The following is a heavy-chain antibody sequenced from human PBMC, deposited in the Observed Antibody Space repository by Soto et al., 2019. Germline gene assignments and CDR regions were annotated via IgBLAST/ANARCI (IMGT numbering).Heavy chain of an antibody. Sequence: ESLKISCQVFGDSFTGFWIGWVRQMPGKGLEWVASIYPRDSDIRYNPSFQGQVTISADRSTTTAYLQWSSLKASDTAIYYCARQHPLDSRVWYDWGQGTLVTVSS. CDR2: IYPRDSDI. J-gene: IGHJ4*02. CDR1: GDSFTGFW. D-gene: IGHD6-19*01. V-gene: IGHV5-51*01. CDR3: ARQHPLDSRVWYD.